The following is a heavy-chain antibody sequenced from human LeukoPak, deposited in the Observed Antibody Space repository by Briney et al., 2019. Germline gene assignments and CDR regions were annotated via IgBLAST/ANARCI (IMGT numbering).Heavy chain of an antibody. V-gene: IGHV3-66*01. J-gene: IGHJ4*02. CDR2: IYSGGST. CDR3: ARCRGGSYYFDY. D-gene: IGHD2-15*01. Sequence: GRSLRLSCAASGFTVSSNYMSWVCQAPGKGLEWVSVIYSGGSTYYADSVKGRFTISRDNSKTTLYLQMNSLRAEDTAVYYCARCRGGSYYFDYWGQGTLVTVSS. CDR1: GFTVSSNY.